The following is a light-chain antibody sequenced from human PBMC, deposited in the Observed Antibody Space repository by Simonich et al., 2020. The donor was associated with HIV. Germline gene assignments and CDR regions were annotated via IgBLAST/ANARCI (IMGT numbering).Light chain of an antibody. CDR3: QQYYDTPYT. J-gene: IGKJ2*01. CDR2: GAS. V-gene: IGKV3-15*01. CDR1: QSVSSN. Sequence: EIVMTQSPAPLSVSPGKRATLSCRASQSVSSNLAWDQQKPGQAPRLLIYGASTRATGIPARFSGSGSGTDFTLTISSLQAEDVAVYYCQQYYDTPYTFGQGTKLEI.